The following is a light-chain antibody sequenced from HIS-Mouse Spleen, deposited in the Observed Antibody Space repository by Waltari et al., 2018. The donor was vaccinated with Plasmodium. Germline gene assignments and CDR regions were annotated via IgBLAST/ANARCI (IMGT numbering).Light chain of an antibody. J-gene: IGLJ3*02. CDR2: KDS. Sequence: SYELTQPPSVPVSPGQTARITCSGGALPKQSASWYQQKPGQAPVLVIYKDSERPSGIPERFSGSSSGTTVTLTISGVQAEDEADYYCQSADSSGTPNWVFGGGTKLTVL. CDR1: ALPKQS. CDR3: QSADSSGTPNWV. V-gene: IGLV3-25*03.